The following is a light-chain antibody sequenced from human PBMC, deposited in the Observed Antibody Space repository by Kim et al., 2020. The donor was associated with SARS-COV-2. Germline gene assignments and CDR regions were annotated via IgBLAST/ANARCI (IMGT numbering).Light chain of an antibody. Sequence: PGPSDTVPCTETSSDVGGYNPVSWHNQHPGKAPKLMVYDVSKRPSGVPDRFSGSKSGNTASLTISGLQAEDEADYYCCSYAGRREVFGTGTKVTVL. CDR1: SSDVGGYNP. CDR3: CSYAGRREV. CDR2: DVS. V-gene: IGLV2-11*01. J-gene: IGLJ1*01.